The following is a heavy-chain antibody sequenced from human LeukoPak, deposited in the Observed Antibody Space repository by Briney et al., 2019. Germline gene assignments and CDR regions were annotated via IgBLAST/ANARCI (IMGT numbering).Heavy chain of an antibody. CDR1: GFTFSNYA. CDR2: ISGTGNTK. J-gene: IGHJ4*02. D-gene: IGHD3-3*01. V-gene: IGHV3-23*01. CDR3: AKDIDFGVVLEGYFDY. Sequence: GGSLRLSCAASGFTFSNYAMSWVRQAPGKGMEWVAAISGTGNTKYHADSVKGRFTISRENSKNTLYLQLSSLRAEDTAVYYCAKDIDFGVVLEGYFDYWGQGTLVIVSS.